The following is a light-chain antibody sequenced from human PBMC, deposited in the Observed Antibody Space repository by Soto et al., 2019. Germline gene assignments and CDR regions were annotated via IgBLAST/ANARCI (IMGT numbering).Light chain of an antibody. Sequence: SYELTQPPSVSVAPGETARISCGGNNVESRSVHWYQQKPGQAPFLVIYYDSDRPSGIPERFSGSNSGNTATLIISRVEAGDEADYYCQVWEATGDQVVFGGGTKLTVL. CDR2: YDS. J-gene: IGLJ2*01. V-gene: IGLV3-21*01. CDR3: QVWEATGDQVV. CDR1: NVESRS.